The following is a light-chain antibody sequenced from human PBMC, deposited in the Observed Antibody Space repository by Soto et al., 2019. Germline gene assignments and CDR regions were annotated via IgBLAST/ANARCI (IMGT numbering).Light chain of an antibody. Sequence: QSALTQPASVSGSPGQSIAISCTGTSSNVGGYNFVSCYQQHPGKAPKLLIYEVNKRPSGVSNRFSGSKSDNTASLTISGLQAEDEADYYCCSYGGDRIFGGGTKVTVL. CDR2: EVN. CDR1: SSNVGGYNF. V-gene: IGLV2-23*02. CDR3: CSYGGDRI. J-gene: IGLJ2*01.